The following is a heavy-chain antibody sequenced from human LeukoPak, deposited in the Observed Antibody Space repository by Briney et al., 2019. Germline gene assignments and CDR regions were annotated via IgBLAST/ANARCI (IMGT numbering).Heavy chain of an antibody. CDR3: ARGPYIIAARPGYFDY. CDR1: GYTFTSYD. J-gene: IGHJ4*02. CDR2: INPSGGST. Sequence: GASVKVSCKASGYTFTSYDINWVRQATGQGLEWMGIINPSGGSTSYAQKFQGRVTMTRDTSTSTVYMELRSLRSDDPAVYYCARGPYIIAARPGYFDYWGQGTLVTVSS. D-gene: IGHD6-6*01. V-gene: IGHV1-46*01.